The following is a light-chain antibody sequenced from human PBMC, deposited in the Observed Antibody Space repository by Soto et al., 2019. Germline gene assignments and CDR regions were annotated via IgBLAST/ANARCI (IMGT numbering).Light chain of an antibody. CDR3: QQYDNFLFT. J-gene: IGKJ3*01. CDR2: DAS. V-gene: IGKV1-33*01. CDR1: QGIANS. Sequence: DIQMTQSPSSLSASVGDRVTITCQASQGIANSLNWYQQKPGKAPKLLIYDASNLQSGVPSRFSVSGSGTDFTFTISSLQPEDTATYFCQQYDNFLFTFGPGTTVDIK.